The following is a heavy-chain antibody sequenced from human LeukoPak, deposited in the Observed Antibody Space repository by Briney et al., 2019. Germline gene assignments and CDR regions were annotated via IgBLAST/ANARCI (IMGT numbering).Heavy chain of an antibody. J-gene: IGHJ5*02. CDR1: GGSNSSYY. Sequence: SETLSLTCTVSGGSNSSYYWSWIRQPPGKGLEWIGYIYYSGSTNYNPSLKSRVTISVDTSKNQFSLKLSSVTAADTAVYYCARELASGYYDNWFDPWGQGTLVTVSS. D-gene: IGHD3-3*01. CDR2: IYYSGST. CDR3: ARELASGYYDNWFDP. V-gene: IGHV4-59*01.